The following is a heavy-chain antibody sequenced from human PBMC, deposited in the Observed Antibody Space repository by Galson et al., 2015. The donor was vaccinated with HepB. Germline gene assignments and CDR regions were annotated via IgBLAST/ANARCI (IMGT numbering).Heavy chain of an antibody. Sequence: SLRLSCAASGFTFSSYAMHWVRQAPGKGLEWVAVISYDGSNKYYADSVKGRFTISRDNSKNTLYLQMNSLRAEDTAVYYCARESGWYYFDYWGQGTLVTVSS. CDR3: ARESGWYYFDY. CDR1: GFTFSSYA. CDR2: ISYDGSNK. J-gene: IGHJ4*02. V-gene: IGHV3-30*04. D-gene: IGHD6-19*01.